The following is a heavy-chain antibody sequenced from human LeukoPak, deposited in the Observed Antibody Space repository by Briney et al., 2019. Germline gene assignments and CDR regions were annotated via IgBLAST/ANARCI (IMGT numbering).Heavy chain of an antibody. D-gene: IGHD3-10*01. Sequence: SQTLSLTCAISGDSVSSNSAAWNWIRQSPSRGLEWLGRTYYRSKWYNEYAVSVKSRITINPDTSKNQLSLQLNSVTPEDTAVYYCARGGYYGSGSYCRFDYRGQGTLVTVSS. CDR1: GDSVSSNSAA. V-gene: IGHV6-1*01. CDR3: ARGGYYGSGSYCRFDY. J-gene: IGHJ4*02. CDR2: TYYRSKWYN.